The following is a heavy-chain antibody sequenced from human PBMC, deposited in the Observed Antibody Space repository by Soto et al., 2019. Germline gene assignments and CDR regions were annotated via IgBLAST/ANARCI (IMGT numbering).Heavy chain of an antibody. CDR3: ARDQFVYPSPIDY. D-gene: IGHD2-8*01. V-gene: IGHV3-21*01. CDR1: GFTFSSYS. Sequence: KPGGSLRLSCAASGFTFSSYSMNWVRQAPGKGLEWVSSISSSSSYIYYADSVKGRFTISRDNAKNSLYLQMNSLRAEDTAVYYCARDQFVYPSPIDYWGQGTLVTVSS. CDR2: ISSSSSYI. J-gene: IGHJ4*02.